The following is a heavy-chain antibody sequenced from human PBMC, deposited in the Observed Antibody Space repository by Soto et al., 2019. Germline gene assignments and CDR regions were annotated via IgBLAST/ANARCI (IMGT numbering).Heavy chain of an antibody. J-gene: IGHJ4*02. CDR1: GGSFSGYY. D-gene: IGHD4-4*01. V-gene: IGHV4-34*01. CDR3: ASSVTQFDY. CDR2: INHSGST. Sequence: PSETLSLTCAVYGGSFSGYYWSWIRQPPGKGLEWIGEINHSGSTNYNPSLKSRVTISVDTSKNQFSLKLSSVTAADTAVYYCASSVTQFDYWGQGTLVTVSS.